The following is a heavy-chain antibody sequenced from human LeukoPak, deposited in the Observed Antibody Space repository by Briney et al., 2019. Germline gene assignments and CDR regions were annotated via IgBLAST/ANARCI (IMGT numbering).Heavy chain of an antibody. D-gene: IGHD3-9*01. CDR2: ICGSGGNT. J-gene: IGHJ4*02. V-gene: IGHV3-23*01. Sequence: PGGSVSLFCVLSGFTFDNYGMLWVRPAPGRGLEWVSSICGSGGNTYYAASVKGRFTISRDNSKNTLYLQMNSMRADDTAVDYCANDREENILTGYYFDYWGQGTLVTVSS. CDR1: GFTFDNYG. CDR3: ANDREENILTGYYFDY.